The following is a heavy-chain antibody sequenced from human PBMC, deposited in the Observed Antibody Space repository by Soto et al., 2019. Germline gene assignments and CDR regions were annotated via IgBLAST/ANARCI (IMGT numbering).Heavy chain of an antibody. D-gene: IGHD3-3*01. Sequence: ESGGGLVQPGGSLRLSCAASGFTFSSYEMNWVRQAPGKGLEWVSYISSSGSTIYYADSVKGRFTISRDNAKNSLYLQMNSLRAEDTAVYYCARDGAYYDFWSGYYGMDVWGQGTTVTVSS. CDR2: ISSSGSTI. CDR3: ARDGAYYDFWSGYYGMDV. CDR1: GFTFSSYE. J-gene: IGHJ6*02. V-gene: IGHV3-48*03.